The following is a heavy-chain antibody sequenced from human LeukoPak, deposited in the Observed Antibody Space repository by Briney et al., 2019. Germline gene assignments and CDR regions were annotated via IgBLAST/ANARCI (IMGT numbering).Heavy chain of an antibody. J-gene: IGHJ3*02. CDR3: VRAGINDAFDI. CDR1: GGSISSFY. V-gene: IGHV4-59*01. D-gene: IGHD3-16*01. CDR2: IYYSGST. Sequence: KASETLSLTCTVSGGSISSFYWNWIRQPPGEGLEWIGYIYYSGSTNYNPSLKSRVTISVDTSKNQFSLKLSSVTAADTAVYYCVRAGINDAFDIWGQGTMVTVSS.